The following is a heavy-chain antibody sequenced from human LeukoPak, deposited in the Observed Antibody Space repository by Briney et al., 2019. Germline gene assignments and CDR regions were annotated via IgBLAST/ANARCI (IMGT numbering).Heavy chain of an antibody. D-gene: IGHD3-3*01. V-gene: IGHV3-30*18. J-gene: IGHJ4*02. CDR3: AKDLNYVFCRGFGN. CDR2: ISYDGTNK. CDR1: GFTFSSYG. Sequence: GGSLRLSCAVSGFTFSSYGMHWVRQAPGKGLEWMAVISYDGTNKYYADSVKGRFTISRDNSKNTLYLQMNSLRAEDTAVYYCAKDLNYVFCRGFGNWGPGNLVTVSP.